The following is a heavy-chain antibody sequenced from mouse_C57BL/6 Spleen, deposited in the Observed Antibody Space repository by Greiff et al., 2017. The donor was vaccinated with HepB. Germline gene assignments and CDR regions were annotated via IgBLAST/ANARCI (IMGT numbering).Heavy chain of an antibody. Sequence: EVQRVESGGGLVKPGGSLKLSCAASGFTFSSYAMSWVRQTPEKRLEWVATISDGGSYTYYPDNVKGRFTISRDNAKNNLYLQMSHLKSEDTAMYYCAREDYYGSSLYFDVWGTGTTVTVSS. CDR1: GFTFSSYA. J-gene: IGHJ1*03. V-gene: IGHV5-4*01. CDR3: AREDYYGSSLYFDV. D-gene: IGHD1-1*01. CDR2: ISDGGSYT.